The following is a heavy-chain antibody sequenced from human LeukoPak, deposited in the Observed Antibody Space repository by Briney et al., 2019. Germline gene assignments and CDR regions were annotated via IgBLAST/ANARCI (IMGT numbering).Heavy chain of an antibody. J-gene: IGHJ4*02. CDR3: ARDEGGGNSGD. V-gene: IGHV4-38-2*02. Sequence: KPSETLSLTCTVSGYSISSGYYWGWIRQPPGKGLEWIGSINYSGSTYYNPSLKSRVTISVDTSKNQFSLKLSSVTAADTAVYYCARDEGGGNSGDWGQGTLVTVSS. D-gene: IGHD4-23*01. CDR2: INYSGST. CDR1: GYSISSGYY.